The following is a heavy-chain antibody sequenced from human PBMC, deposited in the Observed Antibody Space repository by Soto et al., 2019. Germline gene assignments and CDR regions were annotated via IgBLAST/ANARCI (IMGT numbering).Heavy chain of an antibody. CDR3: ASGATTPVPRWFDP. V-gene: IGHV1-69*01. CDR1: GGTFSSYA. Sequence: QVQLVQSGAEVKKPGSSVKVSCKASGGTFSSYAISWVRQTPGQGLEWMGGIIPIFGTANYAKKFQGRVTITADESTSTAYMELSSLRSEDTAVYYCASGATTPVPRWFDPWGQGTLVTVSS. J-gene: IGHJ5*02. CDR2: IIPIFGTA. D-gene: IGHD4-17*01.